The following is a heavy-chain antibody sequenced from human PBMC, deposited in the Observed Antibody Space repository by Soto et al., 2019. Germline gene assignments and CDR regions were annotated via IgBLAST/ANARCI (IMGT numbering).Heavy chain of an antibody. CDR3: AGRAVIEYYFDY. Sequence: PGGSLRLSCAASGFTFSSYSMNWVRQAPGKGLEWVSSISSSSSYIYYADSVKGRFTISRDNAKNSLYLQMSSLRAEDTAVYYCAGRAVIEYYFDYGGQGPLVTVPS. CDR1: GFTFSSYS. V-gene: IGHV3-21*01. CDR2: ISSSSSYI. D-gene: IGHD2-21*01. J-gene: IGHJ4*02.